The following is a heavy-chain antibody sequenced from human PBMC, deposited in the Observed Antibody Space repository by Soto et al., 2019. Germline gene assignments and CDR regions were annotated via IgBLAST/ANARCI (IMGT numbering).Heavy chain of an antibody. D-gene: IGHD2-15*01. CDR2: ISSSSSYI. V-gene: IGHV3-21*01. J-gene: IGHJ6*02. CDR3: AREGLGIPHYCSGGSCQTYYYYGMDV. Sequence: PGGSLRLSCAASGFTFSSYSMNWVRQAPGKGLEWVSSISSSSSYIYYADSVKGRFTISRDNAKNSLYLQMNSLRAEDTAVYYCAREGLGIPHYCSGGSCQTYYYYGMDVWGQGTTVTVSS. CDR1: GFTFSSYS.